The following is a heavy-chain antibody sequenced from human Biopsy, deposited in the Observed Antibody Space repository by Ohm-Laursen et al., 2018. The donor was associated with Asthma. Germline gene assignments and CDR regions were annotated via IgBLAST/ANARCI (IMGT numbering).Heavy chain of an antibody. J-gene: IGHJ4*02. Sequence: SLRLSCSASGFTFSSYGMHWVRQAPGKGLEWVSVIYSGGTSHTADSVRGRFTISRDFSKNTLHLQMHSLRAEDTAVYYCARAISSSWWAVEYWGQGTLVTVSS. V-gene: IGHV3-NL1*01. CDR1: GFTFSSYG. CDR3: ARAISSSWWAVEY. D-gene: IGHD6-6*01. CDR2: IYSGGTS.